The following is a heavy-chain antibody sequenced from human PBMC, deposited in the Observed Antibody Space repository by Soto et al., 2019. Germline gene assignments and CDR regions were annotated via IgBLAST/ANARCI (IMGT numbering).Heavy chain of an antibody. Sequence: QIQLVQSGAEVKKPGASVKVSCKASGYTFSSYHIPWVRQAPGQGLEWMGWISAYNGNTNYAQNLQGRVTMTTDPSTSTAYMELRSLTSDDTAVYYCARDLPPVDYWGQGTLVTVSS. CDR1: GYTFSSYH. J-gene: IGHJ4*02. CDR2: ISAYNGNT. V-gene: IGHV1-18*01. CDR3: ARDLPPVDY.